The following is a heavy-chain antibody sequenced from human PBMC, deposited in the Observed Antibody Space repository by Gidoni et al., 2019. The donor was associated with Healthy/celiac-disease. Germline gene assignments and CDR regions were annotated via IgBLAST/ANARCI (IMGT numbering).Heavy chain of an antibody. CDR1: GFTVSSNY. J-gene: IGHJ4*02. V-gene: IGHV3-66*01. Sequence: EVQLVESGGGLVQPGGSLRLSCAASGFTVSSNYMSWVRQAPGKGLVWFSVIYSGGSTYYAASVKGRFPISRDNSKNTLYLQMNSLRAEDTVVYYCTCGGVRGAGGYWGQGTLVTVSS. CDR2: IYSGGST. CDR3: TCGGVRGAGGY. D-gene: IGHD3-10*01.